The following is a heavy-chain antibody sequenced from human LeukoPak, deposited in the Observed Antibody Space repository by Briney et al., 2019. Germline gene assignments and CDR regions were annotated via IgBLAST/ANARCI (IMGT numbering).Heavy chain of an antibody. V-gene: IGHV3-53*01. CDR1: GFTVSSNS. D-gene: IGHD3-22*01. J-gene: IGHJ4*02. Sequence: GGSLRLSCTVSGFTVSSNSMSWVRQAPGKGLEWVSFIYSDNAHYSDSVKGRFTISRDNSKNTLYLQMNSLRAEDTAVYYCAKNGDTMIVVVEYYFDYWGQGTLVTVSS. CDR2: IYSDNA. CDR3: AKNGDTMIVVVEYYFDY.